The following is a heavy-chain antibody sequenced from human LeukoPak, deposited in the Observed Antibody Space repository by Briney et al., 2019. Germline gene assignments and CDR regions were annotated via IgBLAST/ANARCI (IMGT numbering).Heavy chain of an antibody. D-gene: IGHD6-13*01. CDR1: GFTFSSYS. CDR3: ARGALSYSSSWYGYFQH. J-gene: IGHJ1*01. Sequence: PGGSLRLSCAASGFTFSSYSMNWVRQAPGKGLEWVSYISSSSSTIYYADSVKGRFTISRDNAKNSLYLQMNSLRAEDTAVYYCARGALSYSSSWYGYFQHWGQGTLVTVSS. V-gene: IGHV3-48*01. CDR2: ISSSSSTI.